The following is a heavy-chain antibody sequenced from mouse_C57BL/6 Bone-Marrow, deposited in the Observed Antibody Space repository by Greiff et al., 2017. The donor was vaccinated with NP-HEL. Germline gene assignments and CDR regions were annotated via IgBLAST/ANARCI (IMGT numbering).Heavy chain of an antibody. D-gene: IGHD1-1*01. J-gene: IGHJ3*01. CDR2: IHPNSGST. CDR1: GYTFTSYW. V-gene: IGHV1-64*01. Sequence: QVQLQQPGAELVKPGASVKLSCKASGYTFTSYWMHWVKQRPGQGLEWIGMIHPNSGSTNYNEKFKSKATLTVDKSSSTAYMQLSSLTSEDSAVYYCERWGRRLRYPAGFAYWGQGTLVTVSA. CDR3: ERWGRRLRYPAGFAY.